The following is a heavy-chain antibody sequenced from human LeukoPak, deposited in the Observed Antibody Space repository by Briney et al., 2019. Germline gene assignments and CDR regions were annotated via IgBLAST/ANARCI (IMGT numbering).Heavy chain of an antibody. V-gene: IGHV4-39*01. CDR2: IYYSGST. Sequence: SEILSLTCTVSGGSISSSSYYWGWIRQPPGKGLEWIGSIYYSGSTNYNPSLKSRVTISVDTSKNQFSLKLSSVTAVDTAMYYCARNFYDSSVAFDIWGQGTMLTVSS. CDR3: ARNFYDSSVAFDI. CDR1: GGSISSSSYY. D-gene: IGHD3-22*01. J-gene: IGHJ3*02.